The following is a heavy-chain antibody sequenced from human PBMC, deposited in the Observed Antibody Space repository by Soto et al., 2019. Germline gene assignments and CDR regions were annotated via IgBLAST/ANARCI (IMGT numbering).Heavy chain of an antibody. J-gene: IGHJ4*02. CDR3: AICFRVGRRPPQPTDY. Sequence: ASVKVSCKASGYTFTHYDINWVRQATGQGLEWMGWMNPNTGNTGFAQKFQDRVTMTRNTSISTAYMEVSSLRSDDTALYLRAICFRVGRRPPQPTDYSGTAPLLTVSS. CDR1: GYTFTHYD. D-gene: IGHD3-10*01. CDR2: MNPNTGNT. V-gene: IGHV1-8*01.